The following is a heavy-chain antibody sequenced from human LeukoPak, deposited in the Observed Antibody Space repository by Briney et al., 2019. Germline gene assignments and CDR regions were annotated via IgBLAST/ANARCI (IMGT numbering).Heavy chain of an antibody. V-gene: IGHV3-7*01. Sequence: GGSLRLSCAASGFTFSSYWMSWVRQAPGKGLEWVANIKQDGSEKYYVDSVKGRFTISRDNAKNSLYLQMNSLRAEDTAVYYCARGDYDFWSGYYVYWGQGTLVTVSS. J-gene: IGHJ4*02. CDR3: ARGDYDFWSGYYVY. D-gene: IGHD3-3*01. CDR2: IKQDGSEK. CDR1: GFTFSSYW.